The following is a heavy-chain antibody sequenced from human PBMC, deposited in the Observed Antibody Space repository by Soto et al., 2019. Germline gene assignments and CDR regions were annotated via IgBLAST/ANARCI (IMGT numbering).Heavy chain of an antibody. CDR1: GFTFSSYS. V-gene: IGHV3-48*02. D-gene: IGHD3-22*01. CDR3: ARGADYDSSGIRLNWFDP. CDR2: ISSCSSTI. J-gene: IGHJ5*02. Sequence: EVQLVESGGGLVQPGGSLRLSCAASGFTFSSYSMNWVRQAPGKGLEWVSYISSCSSTIYYADSVKGRFTISRDNAKNSLYLQMNSLRDEDTAVYYCARGADYDSSGIRLNWFDPWGQGTLVTVSS.